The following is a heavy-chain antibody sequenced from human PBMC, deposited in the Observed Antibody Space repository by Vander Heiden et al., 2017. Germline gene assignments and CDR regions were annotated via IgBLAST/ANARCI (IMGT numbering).Heavy chain of an antibody. CDR1: GGSFSGYY. CDR2: INHSGST. Sequence: QVQLQQWGAGLLKPSETLSLTCAVSGGSFSGYYWSWIRQPPGKGLEWIGEINHSGSTNYNPSLKSRVTISVDTSKNQFSLKLSSVTAADTAVYYCARGLSIVVGPAANPFDYWGQGTLVTVSS. V-gene: IGHV4-34*01. J-gene: IGHJ4*02. CDR3: ARGLSIVVGPAANPFDY. D-gene: IGHD2-2*01.